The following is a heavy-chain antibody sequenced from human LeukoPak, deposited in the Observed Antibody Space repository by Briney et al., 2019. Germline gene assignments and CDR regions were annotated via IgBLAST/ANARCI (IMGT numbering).Heavy chain of an antibody. CDR2: VYDSGNT. D-gene: IGHD3-22*01. Sequence: SETLSLTCNVSGSSISGYYWSWIRQPPGKGLEWIGYVYDSGNTNYNPSLRSRVTISVDTSKDQFSLKLRSVTAADTAVYYCARGDSHLHSSGYYYYWGQGTLVTVSS. V-gene: IGHV4-59*01. J-gene: IGHJ4*02. CDR3: ARGDSHLHSSGYYYY. CDR1: GSSISGYY.